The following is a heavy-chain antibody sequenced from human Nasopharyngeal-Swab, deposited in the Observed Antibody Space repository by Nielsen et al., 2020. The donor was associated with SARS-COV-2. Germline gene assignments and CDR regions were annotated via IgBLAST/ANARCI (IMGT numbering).Heavy chain of an antibody. J-gene: IGHJ4*02. CDR3: AREGNCSGGSCYSYFDY. CDR2: IYYSGST. V-gene: IGHV4-30-4*01. Sequence: WIRQPPGKGLEWIGYIYYSGSTYYNPSLKSRVPISVDTSKNQFSLKLSSVTAADTAVYYCAREGNCSGGSCYSYFDYWGQGTLVTVSS. D-gene: IGHD2-15*01.